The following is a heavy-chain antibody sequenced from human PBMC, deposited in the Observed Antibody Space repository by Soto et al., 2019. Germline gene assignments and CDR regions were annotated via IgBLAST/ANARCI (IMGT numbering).Heavy chain of an antibody. Sequence: ASVKVSWKTSGYSFTSDYMRWVRQAPGQGLEWMGIINPSGGSTSYAQKFQGRVTMTRDTSTSTVYMELSSLRSEDTAVYYCARWFGEPHDAFDIWGQGTMVTVSS. V-gene: IGHV1-46*03. J-gene: IGHJ3*02. CDR1: GYSFTSDY. D-gene: IGHD3-10*01. CDR3: ARWFGEPHDAFDI. CDR2: INPSGGST.